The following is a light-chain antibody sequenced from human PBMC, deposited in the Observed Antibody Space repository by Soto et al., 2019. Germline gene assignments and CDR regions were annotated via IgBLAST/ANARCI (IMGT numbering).Light chain of an antibody. J-gene: IGLJ1*01. Sequence: QSALTQPRAVSGSLGQSVTIYCTGTSSDVGTYNYVSWYQQHPGKAPKVMIYDVSEWPSGVPDRFSGSKSGNTASRTISGLQAEDGADYYCCSDAVSPRYVLGTGTKLTVL. CDR3: CSDAVSPRYV. V-gene: IGLV2-11*01. CDR1: SSDVGTYNY. CDR2: DVS.